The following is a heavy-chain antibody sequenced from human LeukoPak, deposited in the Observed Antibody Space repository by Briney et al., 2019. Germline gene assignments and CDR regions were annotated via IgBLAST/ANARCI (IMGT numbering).Heavy chain of an antibody. J-gene: IGHJ5*02. Sequence: GGSLRLSCAASGFTFSSYSMNWVRQAPGKGLEWVSSISSSSSYIYYADSVEGRFTISRDNAKNSLYLQMNSLRAEDTAVYYCARDYYGSGSRDVDPWGQGTLVTVSS. CDR3: ARDYYGSGSRDVDP. V-gene: IGHV3-21*01. CDR2: ISSSSSYI. CDR1: GFTFSSYS. D-gene: IGHD3-10*01.